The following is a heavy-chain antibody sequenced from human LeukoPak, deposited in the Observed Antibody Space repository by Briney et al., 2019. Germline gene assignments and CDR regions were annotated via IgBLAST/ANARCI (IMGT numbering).Heavy chain of an antibody. Sequence: ASVKVSCKASGYTFTDYNMHWVRQGPGQGLEWMGWINPNSGGTNYAQKFQCRVTMTRDTSISTSYMHLTRLRSDDTAVSYFARVHCTSSGCYEDYYYGMDVWGQGTTVTVPS. CDR1: GYTFTDYN. V-gene: IGHV1-2*02. D-gene: IGHD2-2*01. CDR2: INPNSGGT. J-gene: IGHJ6*02. CDR3: ARVHCTSSGCYEDYYYGMDV.